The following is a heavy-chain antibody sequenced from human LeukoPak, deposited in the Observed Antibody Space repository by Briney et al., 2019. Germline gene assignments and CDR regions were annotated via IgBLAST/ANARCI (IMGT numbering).Heavy chain of an antibody. Sequence: GGSLRLSCAASGLTFSSYGMHWVRQAPGKGLEWVAGVWFDGSKKSYADSVKGRFTISRDSSKNTLSLQMNSLRSEDTAVYHCARGYGNSGYNYFDYWGQGTLLTVSS. CDR2: VWFDGSKK. CDR1: GLTFSSYG. D-gene: IGHD2/OR15-2a*01. V-gene: IGHV3-33*01. J-gene: IGHJ4*02. CDR3: ARGYGNSGYNYFDY.